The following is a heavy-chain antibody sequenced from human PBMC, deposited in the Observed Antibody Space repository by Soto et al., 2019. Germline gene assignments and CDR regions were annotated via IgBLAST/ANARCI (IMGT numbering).Heavy chain of an antibody. Sequence: GGSLILSCAASGFTFSSYSMTWVRQAPGKGLEWVSSISSSSSYIYYADTVKGRFTISRDNAKNSLYLQMNSLRAEDTVVYYCARVSSDSVYDYPPYYYGMDVCGQGTTVTVSS. CDR1: GFTFSSYS. J-gene: IGHJ6*02. CDR3: ARVSSDSVYDYPPYYYGMDV. D-gene: IGHD5-12*01. CDR2: ISSSSSYI. V-gene: IGHV3-21*01.